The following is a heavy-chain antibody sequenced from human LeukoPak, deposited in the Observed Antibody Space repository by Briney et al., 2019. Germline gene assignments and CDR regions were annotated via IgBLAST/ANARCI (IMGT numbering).Heavy chain of an antibody. CDR1: GYTLTELS. D-gene: IGHD2-21*02. Sequence: ASVKVSCKVSGYTLTELSMHWVRQAPGKGLEWMGGFDPEDGETIYAQKFQGRVTITEDTSTDTAYMELSSLRSEDTAVYYCATDLNCGGDCFGFDPWGQGTLVTVSS. V-gene: IGHV1-24*01. CDR3: ATDLNCGGDCFGFDP. CDR2: FDPEDGET. J-gene: IGHJ5*02.